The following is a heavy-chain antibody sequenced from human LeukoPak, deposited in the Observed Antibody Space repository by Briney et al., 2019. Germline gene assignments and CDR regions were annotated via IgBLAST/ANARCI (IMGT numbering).Heavy chain of an antibody. D-gene: IGHD2-21*02. J-gene: IGHJ3*02. Sequence: TLSLTCTVSGGSISSYYWSWIRQPPGKTLEWLALIYWNDDKRYSPSLKSRLTITKDTSKNQVVLTMTDMDPVDSATYLCARRREKIVMVTGLMVTGTFDIWGQGTMVTVSS. CDR1: GGSISSYYW. CDR2: IYWNDDK. CDR3: ARRREKIVMVTGLMVTGTFDI. V-gene: IGHV2-5*01.